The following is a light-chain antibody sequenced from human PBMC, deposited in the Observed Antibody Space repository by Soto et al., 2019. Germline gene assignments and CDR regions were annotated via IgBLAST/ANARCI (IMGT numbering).Light chain of an antibody. CDR3: SSYGGIDNLV. CDR1: SSEVGGYNY. CDR2: EVN. V-gene: IGLV2-8*01. J-gene: IGLJ2*01. Sequence: QSALTQPPSASGSPGQSVTISCTGTSSEVGGYNYVSWYQQHPGKAPELMIYEVNKRPSGVPDRFSGSKSGNTDSLTVSGLNAEDEADYYCSSYGGIDNLVFGGGTKLTVL.